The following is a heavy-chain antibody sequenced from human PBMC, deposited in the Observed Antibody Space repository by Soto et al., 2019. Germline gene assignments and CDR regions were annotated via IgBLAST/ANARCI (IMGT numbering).Heavy chain of an antibody. Sequence: SETLSLTCAVYGGSFSGYDWSWIRQPPGKGLEWIGESNHSGSTNYNPSLKSRVTISVDTSKNQFSLKLSPVTAADTAVYYCARHSEGDIVVVPAAIAFDYWGQGTLVTVSS. V-gene: IGHV4-34*01. CDR2: SNHSGST. J-gene: IGHJ4*02. CDR3: ARHSEGDIVVVPAAIAFDY. D-gene: IGHD2-2*01. CDR1: GGSFSGYD.